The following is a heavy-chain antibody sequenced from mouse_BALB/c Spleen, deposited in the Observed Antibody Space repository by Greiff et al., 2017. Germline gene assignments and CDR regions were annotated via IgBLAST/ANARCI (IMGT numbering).Heavy chain of an antibody. D-gene: IGHD1-1*01. Sequence: DVMLVESGGGLVKPGGSLKLSCAASGFTFSDYYMYWVRQTPEKRLEWVATISDGGSYTYYPDSVKGRFTISRDNAKNNLYLQMSSLKSEDTAMYYCARGGGYYGSSYDYAMDYWGQGTSVTVSS. CDR3: ARGGGYYGSSYDYAMDY. CDR2: ISDGGSYT. V-gene: IGHV5-4*02. J-gene: IGHJ4*01. CDR1: GFTFSDYY.